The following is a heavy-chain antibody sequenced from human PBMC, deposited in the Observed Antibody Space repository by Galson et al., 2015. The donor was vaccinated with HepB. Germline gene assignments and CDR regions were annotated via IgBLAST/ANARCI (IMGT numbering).Heavy chain of an antibody. Sequence: SVKVSCKASGYPFTSYAINWVRQAPGQGLEWMGWINTSTGKPTYAQGFTGRFVFSLDTSVNTAFLQINSLKAEGTAVYFCARTFYCDYWGQGALVTVSS. CDR3: ARTFYCDY. V-gene: IGHV7-4-1*02. CDR2: INTSTGKP. J-gene: IGHJ4*02. D-gene: IGHD2/OR15-2a*01. CDR1: GYPFTSYA.